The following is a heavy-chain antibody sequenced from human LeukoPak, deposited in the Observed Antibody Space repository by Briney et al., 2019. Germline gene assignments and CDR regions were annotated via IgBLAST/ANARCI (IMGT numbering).Heavy chain of an antibody. CDR2: MNPNSGNT. Sequence: VASVKVSCKASGYTFTSYDINWVRQATGQGLEWMGWMNPNSGNTGYAQKFQGRVTMTRNTSISTAYMELSSLRSDDTAVYYCARDDWNDGTFDYWGQGTLVTVSS. CDR3: ARDDWNDGTFDY. J-gene: IGHJ4*02. V-gene: IGHV1-8*01. D-gene: IGHD1-1*01. CDR1: GYTFTSYD.